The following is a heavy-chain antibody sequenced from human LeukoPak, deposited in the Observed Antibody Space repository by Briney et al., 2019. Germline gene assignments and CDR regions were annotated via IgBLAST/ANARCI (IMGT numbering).Heavy chain of an antibody. CDR3: ARGLTGENAFDI. CDR2: ISACNGNT. D-gene: IGHD7-27*01. J-gene: IGHJ3*02. V-gene: IGHV1-18*01. Sequence: GASVKVSCKASGYTFTSYGISGVRQAPGQGLEWMGWISACNGNTNYAQKLQGRVTMTTDTSISTAYMELSRLISDDTAVYYCARGLTGENAFDIWGQGTMVTVSS. CDR1: GYTFTSYG.